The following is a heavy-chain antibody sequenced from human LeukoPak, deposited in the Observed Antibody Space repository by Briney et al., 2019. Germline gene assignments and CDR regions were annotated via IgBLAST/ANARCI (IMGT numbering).Heavy chain of an antibody. D-gene: IGHD3-22*01. CDR3: AKGVGYYSNYFDY. CDR1: GFTFSSYG. CDR2: ISYDGSNK. V-gene: IGHV3-30*18. Sequence: GRSLRLSCAASGFTFSSYGMHWVRQAPGKGLEWVAVISYDGSNKYYADSVKGRFTISRDNSKNTLYLQMNSLRAEDTAVYYCAKGVGYYSNYFDYWGQGTLVTVSS. J-gene: IGHJ4*02.